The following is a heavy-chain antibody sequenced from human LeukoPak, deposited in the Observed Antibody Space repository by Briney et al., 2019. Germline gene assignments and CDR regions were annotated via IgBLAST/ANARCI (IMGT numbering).Heavy chain of an antibody. CDR2: ISGSGGST. D-gene: IGHD6-13*01. J-gene: IGHJ6*02. CDR1: GFTFSSYA. CDR3: AKSPSYSSSWYNNYYYYGMDV. Sequence: GGSLRLSCAAAGFTFSSYAMSWVRQAPGKGLEWVSAISGSGGSTYYADSVKGRFTISRDNSKNTLYLQMNSLRAEDTAVYYCAKSPSYSSSWYNNYYYYGMDVWGQGTTVTVSS. V-gene: IGHV3-23*01.